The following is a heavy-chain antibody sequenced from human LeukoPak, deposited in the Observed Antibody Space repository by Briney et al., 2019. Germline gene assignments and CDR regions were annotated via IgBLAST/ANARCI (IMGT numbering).Heavy chain of an antibody. Sequence: SETLSLTCTVSGGSISSYYWSWIRQPPGKGLEWIGYIYYSGSTNYNPSLKSRVTISIDTSRNQFSLNLSSVTAADAAVYYCARDVNGLDIWGQGTMVTVSS. CDR2: IYYSGST. J-gene: IGHJ3*02. CDR3: ARDVNGLDI. D-gene: IGHD2-8*01. CDR1: GGSISSYY. V-gene: IGHV4-59*12.